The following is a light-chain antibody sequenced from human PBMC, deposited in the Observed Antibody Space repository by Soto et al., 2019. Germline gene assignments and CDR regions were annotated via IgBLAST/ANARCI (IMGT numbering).Light chain of an antibody. J-gene: IGLJ1*01. V-gene: IGLV2-14*01. CDR1: RSDVGAYNY. Sequence: QSVLTQPASVSGSPGQSIAISCTGTRSDVGAYNYVSWYQQHPGKAPKLMIYEVSNRPSGVSNRFSGSKSGNTASLTISGLQAEDEADYYCSSYTSSSTLVFGTGTKVTVL. CDR2: EVS. CDR3: SSYTSSSTLV.